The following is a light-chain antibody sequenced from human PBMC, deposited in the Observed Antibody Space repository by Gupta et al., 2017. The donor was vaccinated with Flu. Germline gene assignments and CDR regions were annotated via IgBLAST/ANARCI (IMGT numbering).Light chain of an antibody. CDR3: QQCTTYS. CDR2: KTS. Sequence: DIQMTQSPSTLSVSVGDRVTITCRASQNINTWLDWYQQKPRGAPKLLIYKTSSLETGVPSRFSGNGDGTEFTLTSRWRNNDDFDTYYDQQCTTYSFGQGTKVE. V-gene: IGKV1-5*03. J-gene: IGKJ1*01. CDR1: QNINTW.